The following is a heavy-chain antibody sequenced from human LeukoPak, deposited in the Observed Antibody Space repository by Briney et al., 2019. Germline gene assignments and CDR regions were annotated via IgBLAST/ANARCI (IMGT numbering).Heavy chain of an antibody. J-gene: IGHJ3*02. Sequence: PGGSLILSCAASGFTFDDYAMHWVRQAPGKGLEWVSSISWNSGIIGYADTVEGRFTISRDNAKNSLYLQMNSLRAEDTALYYCAKSVVPGRTGASDIWGQGTMVTVSP. CDR3: AKSVVPGRTGASDI. CDR2: ISWNSGII. CDR1: GFTFDDYA. V-gene: IGHV3-9*01. D-gene: IGHD2-2*01.